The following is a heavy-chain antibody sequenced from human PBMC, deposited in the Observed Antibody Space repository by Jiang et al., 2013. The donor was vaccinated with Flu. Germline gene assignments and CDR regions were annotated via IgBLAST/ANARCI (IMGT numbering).Heavy chain of an antibody. CDR3: ARWGDYYYGMDV. CDR2: IYYSGST. CDR1: GGSISSYY. V-gene: IGHV4-59*01. Sequence: PGLVKPSETLSLTCTVSGGSISSYYWSWIRQPPGKGLEWIGYIYYSGSTNYNPSLKSRVTISVDTSKNQFSLKLSSVTAADTAVYYCARWGDYYYGMDVWGKGTTVTVSS. D-gene: IGHD3-16*01. J-gene: IGHJ6*04.